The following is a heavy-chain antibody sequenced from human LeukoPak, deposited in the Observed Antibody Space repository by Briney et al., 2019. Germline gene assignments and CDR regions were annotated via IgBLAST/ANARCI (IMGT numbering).Heavy chain of an antibody. CDR1: GFTFSSYA. CDR2: ISGSGGST. Sequence: GGSLRLSCAASGFTFSSYAMSWVRQAPGKGLEWVSAISGSGGSTYYADSVKGRFTISIDNSKNTLYLQMNSLRAEDTAVYYCAKFKVVPAAMPGGWFDPWGQGTLVTVSS. D-gene: IGHD2-2*01. J-gene: IGHJ5*02. CDR3: AKFKVVPAAMPGGWFDP. V-gene: IGHV3-23*01.